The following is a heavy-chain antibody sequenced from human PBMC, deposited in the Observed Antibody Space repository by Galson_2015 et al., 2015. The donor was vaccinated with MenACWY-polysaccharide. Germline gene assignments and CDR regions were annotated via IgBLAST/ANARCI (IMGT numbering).Heavy chain of an antibody. CDR2: IYWDDDK. Sequence: PALVKPTQPLTLTCTFSGFSLTGRGVAVGWIRQPPGKALEWLAVIYWDDDKRYIPSLKSRLTVIKGTSRNQVVLTMTNVDPADTATYYCASTGVQDGYNLGFDFWGQGAQVTVSS. V-gene: IGHV2-5*02. CDR1: GFSLTGRGVA. J-gene: IGHJ5*01. D-gene: IGHD5-24*01. CDR3: ASTGVQDGYNLGFDF.